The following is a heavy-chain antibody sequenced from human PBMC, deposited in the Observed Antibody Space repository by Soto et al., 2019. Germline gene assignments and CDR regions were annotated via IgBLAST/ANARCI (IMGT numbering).Heavy chain of an antibody. Sequence: QVQLVESGGGVVQPGRSLRLSCAASGFTFSSYAMHWVRQAPGKGLEWVAVISYDGSKKYYADSVKGRFTISRDNSKNTLYLQMDRLRPEDTALYYCARESSGAYGMDVWGQGTTVTVSS. CDR1: GFTFSSYA. V-gene: IGHV3-30-3*01. J-gene: IGHJ6*02. CDR3: ARESSGAYGMDV. D-gene: IGHD3-16*01. CDR2: ISYDGSKK.